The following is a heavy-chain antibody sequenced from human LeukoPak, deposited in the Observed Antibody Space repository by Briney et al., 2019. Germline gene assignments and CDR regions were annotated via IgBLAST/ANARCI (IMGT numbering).Heavy chain of an antibody. CDR1: GGSTSSYY. J-gene: IGHJ4*02. CDR2: IYYSGST. CDR3: ARDLHGSGS. V-gene: IGHV4-59*01. Sequence: SETLSLTCTVSGGSTSSYYWSWIRQPPGKGLEWIGYIYYSGSTNYNPSLKSRVTISVDTSKNQFSLKLSSVTAADTAVYYCARDLHGSGSWGQGTLVTVSS. D-gene: IGHD3-10*01.